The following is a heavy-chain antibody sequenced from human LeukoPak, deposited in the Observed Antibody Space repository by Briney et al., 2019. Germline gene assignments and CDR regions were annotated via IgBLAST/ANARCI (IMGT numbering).Heavy chain of an antibody. CDR3: AKKVVVAAKILVLRYFDY. J-gene: IGHJ4*02. CDR2: IKGGGSGK. Sequence: PGGSLRLSCAASGFTFSSYSMSWVRQAPGKGLEWVANIKGGGSGKYYADSVKGRFTISRDNSKNTLYLQMNSLRAEDTAVYYCAKKVVVAAKILVLRYFDYWGQGTLVTVSS. CDR1: GFTFSSYS. V-gene: IGHV3-7*03. D-gene: IGHD2-15*01.